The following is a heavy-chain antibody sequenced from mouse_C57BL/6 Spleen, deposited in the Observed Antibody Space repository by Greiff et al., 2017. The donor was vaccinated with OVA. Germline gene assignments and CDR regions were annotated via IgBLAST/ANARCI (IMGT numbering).Heavy chain of an antibody. CDR3: ASDEGQYYGSSYDD. J-gene: IGHJ2*01. CDR1: GFTFSSYA. CDR2: ISAGGSYT. D-gene: IGHD1-1*01. Sequence: EVMLVESGGGLVKPGGSLKLSCAASGFTFSSYAMSWVRQTPEKRLEWVATISAGGSYTYYPDNVKGRFTISRDNAKNNLYLQMSHLKSEDTAMYYGASDEGQYYGSSYDDWGQGTTLTVSS. V-gene: IGHV5-4*03.